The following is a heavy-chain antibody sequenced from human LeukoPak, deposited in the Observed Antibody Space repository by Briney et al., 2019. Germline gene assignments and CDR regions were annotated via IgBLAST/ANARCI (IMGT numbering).Heavy chain of an antibody. J-gene: IGHJ4*02. CDR2: IYSGGST. V-gene: IGHV3-53*01. CDR3: ARVLTVTGLDY. Sequence: PGGSLILSCAASGFTVSSNYMSWVSQAPGKGLEWVSVIYSGGSTYYADSVKGRFTISRDNSKNTLYLQMNSLRAEDTAVYYCARVLTVTGLDYWGQGTLVTVSS. CDR1: GFTVSSNY. D-gene: IGHD4-17*01.